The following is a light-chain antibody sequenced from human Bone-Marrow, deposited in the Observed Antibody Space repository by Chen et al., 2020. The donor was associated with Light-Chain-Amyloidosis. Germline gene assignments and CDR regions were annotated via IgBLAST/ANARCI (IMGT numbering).Light chain of an antibody. Sequence: QSALTQPASVSGSPGQSITISCTGTSSDVGGYNFVSWYQQHPGKAPKLMIYDVSNRPSGVSNLFSGSKSGNTASLTISGLQAEDEPDYYCSSYTSSSTLEFGGGTKLTVL. J-gene: IGLJ3*02. CDR3: SSYTSSSTLE. CDR1: SSDVGGYNF. CDR2: DVS. V-gene: IGLV2-14*01.